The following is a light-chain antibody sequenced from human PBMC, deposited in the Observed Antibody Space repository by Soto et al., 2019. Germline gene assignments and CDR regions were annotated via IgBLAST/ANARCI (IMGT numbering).Light chain of an antibody. Sequence: DVEMTQSPSTLPTSIGDRVTINCRASQNVSNWLAWYQQKPGKAPKLLIYKASRLESGVPSRFSAGGSGTDFTLTITSLPSDDFATYFCQQYSKESTFGQGTKLEIK. V-gene: IGKV1-5*03. CDR2: KAS. J-gene: IGKJ2*01. CDR3: QQYSKEST. CDR1: QNVSNW.